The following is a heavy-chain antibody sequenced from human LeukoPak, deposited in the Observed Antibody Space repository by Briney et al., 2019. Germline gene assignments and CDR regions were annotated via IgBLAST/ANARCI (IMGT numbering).Heavy chain of an antibody. J-gene: IGHJ4*02. CDR3: ARYDFWSGYNDY. CDR1: GGSFSGYY. D-gene: IGHD3/OR15-3a*01. Sequence: SETLSPTCAVYGGSFSGYYWSWIRQPPGKGLEWIGEINHSGSTNYNPSLKSRVTISVDTSKNQFSLKLSSVTAADTAVYYCARYDFWSGYNDYWGQGTLVTVSS. V-gene: IGHV4-34*01. CDR2: INHSGST.